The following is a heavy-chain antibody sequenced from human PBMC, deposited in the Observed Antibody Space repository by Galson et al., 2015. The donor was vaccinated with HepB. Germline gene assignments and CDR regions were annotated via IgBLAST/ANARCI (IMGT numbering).Heavy chain of an antibody. CDR2: ISYDGSNK. J-gene: IGHJ6*02. V-gene: IGHV3-30*18. CDR1: GFTFSSYG. D-gene: IGHD4-17*01. Sequence: SLRLSCAASGFTFSSYGMHWVRQAPGKGLEWVALISYDGSNKYYADSVKGRFTISRDTSKNTLYLQMNSLRAEDTAVYYCAKDRGWTTVTTRGTDVWGQGTTVTVSS. CDR3: AKDRGWTTVTTRGTDV.